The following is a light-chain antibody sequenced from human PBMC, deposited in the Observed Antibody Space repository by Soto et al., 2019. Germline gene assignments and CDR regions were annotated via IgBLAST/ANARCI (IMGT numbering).Light chain of an antibody. Sequence: QSALTQPRSVSGSPGQSVTISCTGSSSDVGAYNFASWYQQHPGAAPKLLIHDVNKRPPGVPDRFSASKSGNTASLTISGLQAEDEADYYCCAYAGNNNYVFGTGTKVTVL. CDR1: SSDVGAYNF. CDR2: DVN. J-gene: IGLJ1*01. V-gene: IGLV2-11*01. CDR3: CAYAGNNNYV.